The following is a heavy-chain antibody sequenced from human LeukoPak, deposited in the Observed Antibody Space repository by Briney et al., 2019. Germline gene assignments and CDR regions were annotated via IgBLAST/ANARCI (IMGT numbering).Heavy chain of an antibody. Sequence: GRSLTLSCAASGFTFYDYAMHWLRHAPGKALEWVSGISWNSGSIVYGDSVKGRFTISRDNAKNSLYLQMNSLRAEDTALYYCAKGRGSYPSFDYWGQGTLVTVSS. CDR2: ISWNSGSI. V-gene: IGHV3-9*01. D-gene: IGHD1-26*01. CDR1: GFTFYDYA. J-gene: IGHJ4*02. CDR3: AKGRGSYPSFDY.